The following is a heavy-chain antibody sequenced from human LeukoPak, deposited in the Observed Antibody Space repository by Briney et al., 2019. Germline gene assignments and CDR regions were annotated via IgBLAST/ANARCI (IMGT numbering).Heavy chain of an antibody. Sequence: GGSLRLSCAASGFTFSSYAMSWVRQAPGKGLDWVSSISPTSAYIYYQDSVKGRFTISRDDAKNSLYLEMNSLRAEDTAVYYCARTIYYYESTSYFSDAFDVWGQGTMVTVSS. CDR2: ISPTSAYI. V-gene: IGHV3-21*01. CDR1: GFTFSSYA. CDR3: ARTIYYYESTSYFSDAFDV. J-gene: IGHJ3*01. D-gene: IGHD3-22*01.